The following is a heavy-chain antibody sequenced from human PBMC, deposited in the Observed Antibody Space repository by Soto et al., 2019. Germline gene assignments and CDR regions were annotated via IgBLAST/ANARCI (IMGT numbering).Heavy chain of an antibody. CDR3: AKGPLGDNYGEPPSVFFDY. CDR2: ISGSGGST. V-gene: IGHV3-23*01. J-gene: IGHJ4*02. CDR1: GFTFSSYA. Sequence: GGSLRLSCAASGFTFSSYAMSWVRQAPGKGLEWVSAISGSGGSTYYADSVKGRFTISRDNSKNTLYLQMNSLRAEDTAVYYCAKGPLGDNYGEPPSVFFDYWGQGTLVTVSS. D-gene: IGHD4-17*01.